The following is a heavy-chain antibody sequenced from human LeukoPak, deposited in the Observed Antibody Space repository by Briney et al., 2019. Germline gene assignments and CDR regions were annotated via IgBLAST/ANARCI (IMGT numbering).Heavy chain of an antibody. Sequence: GGSLRLSCAASGFTFSHYSMNWVRQAPGKGLEWVSYISSSGSTIYYADSVKGRFTISRDNAKNSLYLQMNSLRAEDTAVYYCARDTSGYDSSGYYNYWGQGTLVTVSS. CDR3: ARDTSGYDSSGYYNY. V-gene: IGHV3-48*04. D-gene: IGHD3-22*01. CDR1: GFTFSHYS. CDR2: ISSSGSTI. J-gene: IGHJ4*02.